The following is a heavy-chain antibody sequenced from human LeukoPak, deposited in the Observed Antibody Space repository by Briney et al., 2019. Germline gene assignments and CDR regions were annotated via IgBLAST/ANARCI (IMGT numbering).Heavy chain of an antibody. Sequence: GGSLRLSCAASGFRFTSYDIHWVRQAPGKGLEWVAVTSIDQGLKFYTDSVKGRFTISRDNSKNTLYLEMNSLRVDDTAVYFCARDLRTGAPDYFDSWGQGTLVTVSS. V-gene: IGHV3-30*04. D-gene: IGHD1-14*01. CDR3: ARDLRTGAPDYFDS. CDR2: TSIDQGLK. J-gene: IGHJ4*02. CDR1: GFRFTSYD.